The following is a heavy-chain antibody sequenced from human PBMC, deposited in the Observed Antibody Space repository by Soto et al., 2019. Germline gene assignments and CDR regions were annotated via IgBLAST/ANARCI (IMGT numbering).Heavy chain of an antibody. Sequence: QVQLQESGPGLVKPSQTLSLTCTLSGGSTSSDNYWSWIRQPPGKGLEWIGHIYYSGNTDYNPSLKSRLAISIDTSKNQFSLKLSSVTAADTAVYFCAREGGESSDGLYYFDSWGQGSLVTVSS. V-gene: IGHV4-30-4*01. D-gene: IGHD3-16*01. CDR3: AREGGESSDGLYYFDS. J-gene: IGHJ4*02. CDR1: GGSTSSDNY. CDR2: IYYSGNT.